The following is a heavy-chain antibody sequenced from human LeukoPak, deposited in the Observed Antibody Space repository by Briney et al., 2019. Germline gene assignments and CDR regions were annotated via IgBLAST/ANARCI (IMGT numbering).Heavy chain of an antibody. CDR1: GFTFSNYW. D-gene: IGHD2/OR15-2a*01. J-gene: IGHJ4*02. Sequence: PGGSLRLSCAASGFTFSNYWMHWVRHVPGKGLGWVSRIKNDESTATYADSVKGRFTISRDNAKNTLYLQMNSLRAEDTAVCYCLTGLIGSNNYWGQGTLVTVSS. V-gene: IGHV3-74*01. CDR3: LTGLIGSNNY. CDR2: IKNDESTA.